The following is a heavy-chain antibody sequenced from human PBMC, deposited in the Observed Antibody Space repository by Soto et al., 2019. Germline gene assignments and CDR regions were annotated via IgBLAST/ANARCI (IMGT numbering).Heavy chain of an antibody. D-gene: IGHD3-3*01. CDR3: AAGTYYDFWSGYPDAFDI. Sequence: TSETLSLTYTVSGGSISSYYWSWIRQPPGKGLEWIGYIYYSGSTNYNPSLKSRVTISVDTSKNQFSLKLSSVTAADTAVYYCAAGTYYDFWSGYPDAFDIWGQGTMVTVSS. V-gene: IGHV4-59*01. CDR2: IYYSGST. CDR1: GGSISSYY. J-gene: IGHJ3*02.